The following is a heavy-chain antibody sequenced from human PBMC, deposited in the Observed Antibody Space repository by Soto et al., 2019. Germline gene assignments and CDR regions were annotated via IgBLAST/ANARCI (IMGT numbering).Heavy chain of an antibody. CDR1: GGSISSGGYY. CDR2: IYYSGST. CDR3: SRHGFTMVRGAFDY. D-gene: IGHD3-10*01. Sequence: SETLSLTCTVSGGSISSGGYYWSWIRQHPGKGLEWIGYIYYSGSTYYNPSLKSRVTISVDTSKNQFSLKLSSVTAADTAVYYCSRHGFTMVRGAFDYSGQATLVTVSS. V-gene: IGHV4-31*03. J-gene: IGHJ4*02.